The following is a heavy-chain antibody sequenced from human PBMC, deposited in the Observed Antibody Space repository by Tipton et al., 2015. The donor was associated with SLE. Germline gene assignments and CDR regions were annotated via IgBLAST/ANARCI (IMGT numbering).Heavy chain of an antibody. CDR3: ARPYERELDAFDI. V-gene: IGHV1-69*17. J-gene: IGHJ3*02. D-gene: IGHD1-26*01. CDR1: GGTFSSYA. Sequence: QLVQSGAEVKKPGSSVKVSCKASGGTFSSYAISWVRQAPGQGLEWMGGIIPIFGIANYAQKFQGRVTIIADKSTSTAYMELSSLRSDDTAVYYCARPYERELDAFDIWGQGTMVTVSS. CDR2: IIPIFGIA.